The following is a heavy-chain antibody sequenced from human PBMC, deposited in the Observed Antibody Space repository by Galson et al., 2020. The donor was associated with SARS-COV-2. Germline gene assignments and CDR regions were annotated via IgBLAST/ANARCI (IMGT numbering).Heavy chain of an antibody. CDR1: GFTFGDYA. D-gene: IGHD4-17*01. V-gene: IGHV3-49*03. J-gene: IGHJ4*02. CDR2: IRSKAYGGTT. Sequence: GGSLRLSCTASGFTFGDYAMSWFRQAPGKGLEWVGFIRSKAYGGTTEYAASVKGRFTISRDDSKSIAYLQMNSLKTEDTAVYYCTRDRGPTVVSWSYYFDYWGQGTLVTVSS. CDR3: TRDRGPTVVSWSYYFDY.